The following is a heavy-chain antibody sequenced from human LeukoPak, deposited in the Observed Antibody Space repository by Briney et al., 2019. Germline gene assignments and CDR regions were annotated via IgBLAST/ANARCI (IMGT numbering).Heavy chain of an antibody. CDR2: IGTAGDT. CDR3: ARGYCSSTSCYGAPAFDI. V-gene: IGHV3-13*01. CDR1: GFTFSSYD. D-gene: IGHD2-2*01. J-gene: IGHJ3*02. Sequence: GGSLRLSCAASGFTFSSYDMPWVRQATGKGLEWVSAIGTAGDTYYPGSVKGRFTISRENAKNSLYLQMNSLRAGDTAVYYCARGYCSSTSCYGAPAFDIWGQGTMVTVSS.